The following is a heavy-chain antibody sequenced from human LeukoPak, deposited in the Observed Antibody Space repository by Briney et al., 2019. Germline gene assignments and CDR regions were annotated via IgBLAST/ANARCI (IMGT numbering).Heavy chain of an antibody. Sequence: GRSLRLSCVASGYSFGTHGIQWVRQAPGKGLEWVAVIWYDGSRDDYAESVKGRFTVSRDNANNTAYLQMNSLRVEDTAVYYCVRILGGSRFDPWGQGALVTVSS. CDR1: GYSFGTHG. D-gene: IGHD2-15*01. CDR3: VRILGGSRFDP. V-gene: IGHV3-33*01. CDR2: IWYDGSRD. J-gene: IGHJ5*02.